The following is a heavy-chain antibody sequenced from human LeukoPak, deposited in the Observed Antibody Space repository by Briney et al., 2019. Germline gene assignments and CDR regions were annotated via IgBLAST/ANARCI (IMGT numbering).Heavy chain of an antibody. CDR1: GYTFTSYY. CDR3: ARDFRFGSSSVDY. V-gene: IGHV1-46*01. D-gene: IGHD6-6*01. CDR2: INPSGGST. Sequence: ASVKVSCKASGYTFTSYYMHWVRQAPGQGLEWMGIINPSGGSTSYAQKFQGRVTITADESTSTAYMELSSLRSEDTAVYYCARDFRFGSSSVDYWGQGTLVTVSS. J-gene: IGHJ4*02.